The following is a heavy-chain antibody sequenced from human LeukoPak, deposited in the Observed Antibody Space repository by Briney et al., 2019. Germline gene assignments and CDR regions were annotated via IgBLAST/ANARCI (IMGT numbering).Heavy chain of an antibody. D-gene: IGHD6-13*01. CDR2: INHSGST. Sequence: PSETLSLTCAVYGGSFNGYYWSWIRQPPGKGLEWIGEINHSGSTNYNPSLKSRVTISVDTSKNQFSLKLSSVTAADTAVYYCARAGSYSSSWYYQQYYFDYWGQGTLVTVSS. V-gene: IGHV4-34*01. J-gene: IGHJ4*02. CDR3: ARAGSYSSSWYYQQYYFDY. CDR1: GGSFNGYY.